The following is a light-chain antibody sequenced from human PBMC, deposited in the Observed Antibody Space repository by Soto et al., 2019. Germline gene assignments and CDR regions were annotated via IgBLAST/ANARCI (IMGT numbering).Light chain of an antibody. Sequence: QSVLTQAPSASGTPGQGVTISCSGSNSNIGSNSVNWYQQLPRTSPKLIIFGNTQRPSGVPDRFSGSKSGTSASLAISGLQSEDEADYYCAAWDDSMNGVVFGGGTKVTVL. CDR1: NSNIGSNS. V-gene: IGLV1-44*01. CDR3: AAWDDSMNGVV. CDR2: GNT. J-gene: IGLJ3*02.